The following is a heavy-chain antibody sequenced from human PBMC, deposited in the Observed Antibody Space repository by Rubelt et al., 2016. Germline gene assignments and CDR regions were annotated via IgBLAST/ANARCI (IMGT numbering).Heavy chain of an antibody. CDR3: ARPAVETDSDVFDY. CDR2: ISSDGNNR. D-gene: IGHD5-24*01. V-gene: IGHV3-74*01. Sequence: GKGLVWVSRISSDGNNRRYADSVKGRFTISRDNSKNTFYLQMNSLRAEDTAVYYCARPAVETDSDVFDYWGQGTLVTVSS. J-gene: IGHJ4*02.